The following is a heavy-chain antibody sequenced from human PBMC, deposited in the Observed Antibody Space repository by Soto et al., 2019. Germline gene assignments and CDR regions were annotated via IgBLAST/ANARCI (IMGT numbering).Heavy chain of an antibody. Sequence: QVQLVQSGAEVKKPGASVKVSCKASGYTFTGYYMHWVRQAPGQGLEWMGWINPNSGGTNYAQKFQGWVTMTRDTSISTAYMELSRLRSDDTAVYYCARGLSGEAGRLYYYYMDVWGKGTTVTVSS. V-gene: IGHV1-2*04. CDR1: GYTFTGYY. D-gene: IGHD3-10*01. J-gene: IGHJ6*03. CDR2: INPNSGGT. CDR3: ARGLSGEAGRLYYYYMDV.